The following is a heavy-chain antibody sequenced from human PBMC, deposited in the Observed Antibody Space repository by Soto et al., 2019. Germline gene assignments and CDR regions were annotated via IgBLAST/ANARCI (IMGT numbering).Heavy chain of an antibody. CDR3: ARGGPVMIAAASASWFDP. V-gene: IGHV4-31*03. D-gene: IGHD6-13*01. CDR1: GGSISSGGYY. J-gene: IGHJ5*02. Sequence: SETLSLTCTVSGGSISSGGYYWSWIRQHPGKGLEWIGYIYYSGSTYYNPSLKSRVTISVDTSKNQFSLKLSSVTAADTAVYYCARGGPVMIAAASASWFDPWGQGTLVTVPQ. CDR2: IYYSGST.